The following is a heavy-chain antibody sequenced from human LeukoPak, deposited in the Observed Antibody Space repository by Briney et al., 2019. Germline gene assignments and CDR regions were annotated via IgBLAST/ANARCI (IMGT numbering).Heavy chain of an antibody. J-gene: IGHJ3*02. V-gene: IGHV4-39*07. CDR1: GGSISSSSYF. CDR3: ARGQSPYDAFDI. Sequence: SETLSLTCTVSGGSISSSSYFWGWIRQPPGKGLEWIGSIYYSGSTYYNPSLKSRVTISVDRSKNQFSLKLSSVTAADTAVYYCARGQSPYDAFDIWGQGTMVTVSS. CDR2: IYYSGST.